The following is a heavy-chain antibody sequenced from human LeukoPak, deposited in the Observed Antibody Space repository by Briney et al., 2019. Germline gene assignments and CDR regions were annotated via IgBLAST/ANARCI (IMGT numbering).Heavy chain of an antibody. J-gene: IGHJ4*02. D-gene: IGHD2-21*02. Sequence: ASVKASCKASGYTFTDYYMHWVRQAPGQGLEWMGWINPKSGGTNYAQKFQGRVTMTRGTSISTAYMELSGLKSDDTAVYYCARGRVVVSASVCYFDYWGQGTLVTVSS. CDR3: ARGRVVVSASVCYFDY. CDR2: INPKSGGT. CDR1: GYTFTDYY. V-gene: IGHV1-2*02.